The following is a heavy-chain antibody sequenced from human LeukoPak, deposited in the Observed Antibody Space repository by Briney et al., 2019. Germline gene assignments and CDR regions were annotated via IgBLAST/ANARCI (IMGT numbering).Heavy chain of an antibody. D-gene: IGHD5-18*01. CDR3: ARFVDTANDY. Sequence: PSETLSLTCTVSGGSISSSYWNWFRQPPGKGLEWIAYISYNGGTNYNVSLKSRLTISMDTSKNQFSLTLSSVTAADAAVYYCARFVDTANDYWGQGTLVTVSS. CDR1: GGSISSSY. CDR2: ISYNGGT. V-gene: IGHV4-59*08. J-gene: IGHJ4*02.